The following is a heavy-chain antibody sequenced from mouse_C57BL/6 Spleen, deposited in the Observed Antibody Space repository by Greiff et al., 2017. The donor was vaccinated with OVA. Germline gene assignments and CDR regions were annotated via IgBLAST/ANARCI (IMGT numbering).Heavy chain of an antibody. CDR3: ARGVIYYDYSWFAY. CDR1: GYAFSSSW. J-gene: IGHJ3*01. Sequence: QVQLQQSGPELVKPGASVKISCKASGYAFSSSWMNWVKQRPGKGLEWIGRIYPGDGDTNYNGKFKGEATLTADKSSSTAYMQLSRLTSEDSAVYFCARGVIYYDYSWFAYWGQGTLVTVSA. V-gene: IGHV1-82*01. D-gene: IGHD2-4*01. CDR2: IYPGDGDT.